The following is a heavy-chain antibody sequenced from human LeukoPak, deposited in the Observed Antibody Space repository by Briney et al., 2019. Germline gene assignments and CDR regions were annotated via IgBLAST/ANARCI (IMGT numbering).Heavy chain of an antibody. V-gene: IGHV3-9*01. J-gene: IGHJ4*02. Sequence: GGSLRLSCAASGFTFDDYAMHWVRQAPGKGLEWVSGISWNRGSIGYADSVKGRFTISRDNAKNSLYLQMNSLRAEDTALYYCAKDKGSSSWYYFDYWGQGTLVTVSS. CDR2: ISWNRGSI. CDR3: AKDKGSSSWYYFDY. CDR1: GFTFDDYA. D-gene: IGHD6-13*01.